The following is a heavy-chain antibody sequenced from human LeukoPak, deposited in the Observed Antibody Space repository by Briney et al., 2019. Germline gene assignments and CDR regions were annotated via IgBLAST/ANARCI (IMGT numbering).Heavy chain of an antibody. CDR2: ITPDGTAT. D-gene: IGHD2-21*01. J-gene: IGHJ4*02. Sequence: GGSLRLSCAASGFTFSRYWMHWVRQAPGKGLIWVSRITPDGTATSYADSVKGRCTISRDNAKNTLYLQMNGLRREDTAVYYCARGVAVMGDYWGQGTLVTVSP. CDR1: GFTFSRYW. V-gene: IGHV3-74*01. CDR3: ARGVAVMGDY.